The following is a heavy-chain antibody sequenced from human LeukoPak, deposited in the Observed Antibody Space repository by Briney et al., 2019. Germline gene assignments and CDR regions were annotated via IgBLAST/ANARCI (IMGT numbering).Heavy chain of an antibody. D-gene: IGHD3-22*01. CDR1: GFTFSSYS. V-gene: IGHV3-74*01. J-gene: IGHJ6*03. CDR3: ARDQVYYYDSSGLSYYYYYYMDV. Sequence: GGSLRLSXAASGFTFSSYSMNWVRQAPGKGLVWVSRINSDGSSTSYADSVKGRFTISRDNAKNTLYLQMNSLRAEDTAVYHCARDQVYYYDSSGLSYYYYYYMDVWGKGTTVTVSS. CDR2: INSDGSST.